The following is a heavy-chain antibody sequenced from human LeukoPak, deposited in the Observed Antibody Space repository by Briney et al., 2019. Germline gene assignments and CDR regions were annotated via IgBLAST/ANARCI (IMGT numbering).Heavy chain of an antibody. D-gene: IGHD2-15*01. Sequence: GGSLRLSCAASGFTFSSYWMHWVRPAPGKGLVGVSRINSDGSTTNYADSVKGRFTISRDNAENTLYLQMNSLRVEDTAVYYCTRRVSATRWFDLWGQGTLVTVSS. V-gene: IGHV3-74*01. CDR1: GFTFSSYW. CDR3: TRRVSATRWFDL. J-gene: IGHJ5*02. CDR2: INSDGSTT.